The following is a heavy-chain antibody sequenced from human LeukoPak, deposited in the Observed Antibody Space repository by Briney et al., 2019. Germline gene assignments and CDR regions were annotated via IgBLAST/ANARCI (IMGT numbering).Heavy chain of an antibody. Sequence: GGSLRLSCAASGFTFSSYWMSWVRQAPGKGLEWVANIKQDGSEKYYVDSVKGRFTISRDNAKNSLYLQMNSLRAEDTAVYYCARDSSESDPGIAAAGGSFDIWGQGTMVTVSS. J-gene: IGHJ3*02. V-gene: IGHV3-7*03. CDR2: IKQDGSEK. D-gene: IGHD6-13*01. CDR3: ARDSSESDPGIAAAGGSFDI. CDR1: GFTFSSYW.